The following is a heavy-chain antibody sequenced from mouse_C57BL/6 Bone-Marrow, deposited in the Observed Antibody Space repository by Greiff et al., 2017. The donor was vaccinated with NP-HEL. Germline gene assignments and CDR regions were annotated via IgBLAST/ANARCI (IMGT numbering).Heavy chain of an antibody. J-gene: IGHJ4*01. D-gene: IGHD2-4*01. CDR2: INYDGSST. CDR1: GFTFSDYY. CDR3: AREGGLRRRTYAMDY. Sequence: EVQLVESEGGLVQPGSSMKLSCTASGFTFSDYYMAWVRQVPEKGLEWVANINYDGSSTYYLDSLKSRFIISRDNAKNILYLQMRSPKSEDTATYYCAREGGLRRRTYAMDYWGQGTSVTVSS. V-gene: IGHV5-16*01.